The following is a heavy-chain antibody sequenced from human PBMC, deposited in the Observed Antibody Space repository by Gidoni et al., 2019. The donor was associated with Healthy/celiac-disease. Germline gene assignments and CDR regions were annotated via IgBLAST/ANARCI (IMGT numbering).Heavy chain of an antibody. CDR3: ARVKTSSSSPRCDYYYGIDV. Sequence: CAISGGSVSSNSAGGNWSRQSQSRGLEWLGRTYYMSKWYNDYAVSVKSRITINPDTSKNQFSRQLNAVTPEYTAVYYCARVKTSSSSPRCDYYYGIDVWGQVTTVTVSS. D-gene: IGHD6-6*01. CDR2: TYYMSKWYN. V-gene: IGHV6-1*01. J-gene: IGHJ6*02. CDR1: GGSVSSNSAG.